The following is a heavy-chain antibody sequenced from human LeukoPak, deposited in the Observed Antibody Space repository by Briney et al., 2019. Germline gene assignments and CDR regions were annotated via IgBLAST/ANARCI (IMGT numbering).Heavy chain of an antibody. J-gene: IGHJ4*02. Sequence: PGGSLRLSCAASELTVSSNCMTWVRQAPGKGLEWVSFIYSDSSTYYADSVRGRFTISRDNSKNTLYLQMNSLRAEDTAVYYCAKPARPDYADYWGEGTLVTVSS. CDR3: AKPARPDYADY. CDR1: ELTVSSNC. CDR2: IYSDSST. V-gene: IGHV3-53*01.